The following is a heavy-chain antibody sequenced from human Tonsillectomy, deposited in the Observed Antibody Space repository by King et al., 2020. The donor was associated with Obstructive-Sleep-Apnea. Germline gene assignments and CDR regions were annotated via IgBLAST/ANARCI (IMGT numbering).Heavy chain of an antibody. Sequence: VQLVESGGGLVQPGGSLRLSCAASGFTFSSYAMSWVRQAPGTGLEWVSAISGSGGSTYYADSVKGRFPISRANSKNTLYLQMNSLRAEDTAVYYCAKGGGYSGYDFCVFWGQGTLVTVSS. CDR2: ISGSGGST. D-gene: IGHD5-12*01. J-gene: IGHJ4*02. V-gene: IGHV3-23*04. CDR1: GFTFSSYA. CDR3: AKGGGYSGYDFCVF.